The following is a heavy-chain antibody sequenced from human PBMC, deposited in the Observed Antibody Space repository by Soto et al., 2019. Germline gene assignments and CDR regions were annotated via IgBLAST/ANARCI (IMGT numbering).Heavy chain of an antibody. CDR3: AREIMAADHFDY. CDR2: VHYSGNT. CDR1: GGSIRSGDYY. D-gene: IGHD6-13*01. J-gene: IGHJ4*02. V-gene: IGHV4-30-4*01. Sequence: PSETLSLTCTVSGGSIRSGDYYWSWIRQTPERGLEWCGYVHYSGNTFYSPSLKSRATISLDTSRNQFSLNLSSVTAADPAVYYCAREIMAADHFDYWGQGALVTVSS.